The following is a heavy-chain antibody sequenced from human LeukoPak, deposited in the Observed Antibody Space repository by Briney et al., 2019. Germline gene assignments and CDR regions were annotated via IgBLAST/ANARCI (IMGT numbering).Heavy chain of an antibody. D-gene: IGHD3-9*01. CDR1: SGSISSNDHN. V-gene: IGHV4-39*07. J-gene: IGHJ4*02. CDR3: ARGGFDWSFDY. Sequence: SETLSLTCTVSSGSISSNDHNWGWIRQPPGKGLEWVGSIYYSGSTYYNPSLESRVTISVDTSKNQFSLKLSSVTAADTAVYYCARGGFDWSFDYWDQGTLVTVSS. CDR2: IYYSGST.